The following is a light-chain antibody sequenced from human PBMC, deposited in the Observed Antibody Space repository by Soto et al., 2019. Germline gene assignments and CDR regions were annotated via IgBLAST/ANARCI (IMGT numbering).Light chain of an antibody. J-gene: IGLJ1*01. CDR3: SSYAGSNNYV. CDR2: EVS. Sequence: QSALTQPPSASGSPGQSVTISCTGTSSDVGGYNYVSWYQQHPGKAPKLMIYEVSKRPSGVPDRFSGSKSGNTASLTVSGLQAEDEPDYYCSSYAGSNNYVFGTGTKLTVL. CDR1: SSDVGGYNY. V-gene: IGLV2-8*01.